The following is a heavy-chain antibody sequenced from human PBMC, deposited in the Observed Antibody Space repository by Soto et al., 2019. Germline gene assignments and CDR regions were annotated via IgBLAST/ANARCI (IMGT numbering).Heavy chain of an antibody. CDR3: ASLPSDYGAFDI. V-gene: IGHV4-39*01. CDR2: IYYSGST. D-gene: IGHD4-17*01. J-gene: IGHJ3*02. CDR1: GGSISSSSYF. Sequence: QLQLQESGPGLVKPSETLSLTCTVSGGSISSSSYFWGWIRQPPGKGLEWIGSIYYSGSTYYNPSLKSRVTISVDTSKNQFSLKLSSVTAADTAVYYCASLPSDYGAFDIWGQGTMVTVSS.